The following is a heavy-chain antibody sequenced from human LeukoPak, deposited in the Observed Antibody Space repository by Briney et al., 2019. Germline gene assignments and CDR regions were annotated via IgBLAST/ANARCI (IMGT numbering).Heavy chain of an antibody. D-gene: IGHD3-16*01. CDR2: IYSSGST. CDR1: GGSISSGSYY. CDR3: ARDLGFGYFDY. Sequence: NPSETLSLTCTVSGGSISSGSYYWSWIRQPAGKGLEWIGRIYSSGSTNYNPSLKSRVTISGDTSKNQFSLKLNSVTAADTAVYYCARDLGFGYFDYWGQGTLVTVSS. V-gene: IGHV4-61*02. J-gene: IGHJ4*02.